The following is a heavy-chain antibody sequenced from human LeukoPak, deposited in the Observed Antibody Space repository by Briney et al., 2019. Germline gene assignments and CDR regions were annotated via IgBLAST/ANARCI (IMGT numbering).Heavy chain of an antibody. CDR2: ISNNGGYT. V-gene: IGHV3-23*01. Sequence: GGSLRLSCAASGFTFSSSAMSWVRQAPGKGLEWVSAISNNGGYTYYADSVQGRFTISRDNSKSTLCLQMNSLRAEDTAVYYCARRPVLWSGSHYGMDVWGQGTTVTVSS. D-gene: IGHD3-3*01. J-gene: IGHJ6*02. CDR1: GFTFSSSA. CDR3: ARRPVLWSGSHYGMDV.